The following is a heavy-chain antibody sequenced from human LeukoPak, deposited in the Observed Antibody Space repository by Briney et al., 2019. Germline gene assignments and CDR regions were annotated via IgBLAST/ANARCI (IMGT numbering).Heavy chain of an antibody. J-gene: IGHJ6*03. V-gene: IGHV3-21*01. D-gene: IGHD2-8*02. CDR2: ISSSSSYI. CDR3: ARLVDSNYYYYMDV. Sequence: GGSLRLSCAASGFTFSSYSMNWVRQAPGKGLEWVSSISSSSSYIYYADSVKGRFTISRDNAKNSLYLQMNSLRAEDTAEYYCARLVDSNYYYYMDVWGKGATVTVS. CDR1: GFTFSSYS.